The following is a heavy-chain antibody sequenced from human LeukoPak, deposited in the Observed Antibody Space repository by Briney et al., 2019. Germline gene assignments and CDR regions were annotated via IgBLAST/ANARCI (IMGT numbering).Heavy chain of an antibody. J-gene: IGHJ4*02. CDR3: ARIGRGYSYGFFDY. D-gene: IGHD5-18*01. Sequence: ASVKVSCKASGYTFTAYYMHWVRQAPGQGLEWMGWINPHSGGTNYAQKFQGRVTMTRDTSISTAYMELSRLSSDDTAVYYCARIGRGYSYGFFDYWGQGALVTVSS. CDR1: GYTFTAYY. CDR2: INPHSGGT. V-gene: IGHV1-2*02.